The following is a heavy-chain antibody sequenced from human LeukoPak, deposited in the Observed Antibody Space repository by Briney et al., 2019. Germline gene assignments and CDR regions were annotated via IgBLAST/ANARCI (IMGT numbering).Heavy chain of an antibody. D-gene: IGHD3-22*01. CDR3: ARQRDDSSDFYYLDY. CDR2: IYYSGGT. V-gene: IGHV4-30-4*07. Sequence: ASETLSLTCAVSGGSISGSDYSWSWIRQPPGKGLEWIGYIYYSGGTSYSPSLKSRASISVDTSKNQFSLKLSSVTAADTAVYYCARQRDDSSDFYYLDYWGQGTLVTVSS. J-gene: IGHJ4*02. CDR1: GGSISGSDYS.